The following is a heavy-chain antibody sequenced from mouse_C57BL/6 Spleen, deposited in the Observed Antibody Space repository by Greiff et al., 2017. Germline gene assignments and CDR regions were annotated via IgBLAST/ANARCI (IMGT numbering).Heavy chain of an antibody. J-gene: IGHJ2*01. CDR3: ARNWDWDY. V-gene: IGHV3-6*01. CDR1: GYSITSGYY. CDR2: ISYDGSN. D-gene: IGHD4-1*01. Sequence: EVQLKESGPGLVKPSQSLSLTCSVTGYSITSGYYWNWIRQFPGNKLEWMGYISYDGSNNYNPSLKNRISITRDTSKNQFFLKLNSVTTEDTATYYCARNWDWDYWGQGTTLTVSS.